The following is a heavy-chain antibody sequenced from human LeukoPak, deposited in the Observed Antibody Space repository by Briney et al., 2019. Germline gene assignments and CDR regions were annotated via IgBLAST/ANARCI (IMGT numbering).Heavy chain of an antibody. CDR1: GGSISSYY. D-gene: IGHD3-16*02. V-gene: IGHV4-59*01. J-gene: IGHJ5*02. Sequence: SETLSLTCTVSGGSISSYYWSWIRQPPGKGLEWIGYIYYSGSTNYNPSLKSRVTISVDTSKNQFSLKLSSVTAADTAVYYCAREGLSRANWFDPWGQGTLVTVSS. CDR3: AREGLSRANWFDP. CDR2: IYYSGST.